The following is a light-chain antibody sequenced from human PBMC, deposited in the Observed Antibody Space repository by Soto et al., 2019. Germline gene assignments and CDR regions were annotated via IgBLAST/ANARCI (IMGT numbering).Light chain of an antibody. Sequence: QSVLTQPRSVSGSPGQSVTISCTGTSSHVGGSNYVSWYQQLPGKAPKLMIYDVSQRPSGVPDRFSGSQSGNTASLTISGLQAEDEADYYCCSYAGSYTYVFGTGTKVTVL. J-gene: IGLJ1*01. CDR2: DVS. CDR1: SSHVGGSNY. CDR3: CSYAGSYTYV. V-gene: IGLV2-11*01.